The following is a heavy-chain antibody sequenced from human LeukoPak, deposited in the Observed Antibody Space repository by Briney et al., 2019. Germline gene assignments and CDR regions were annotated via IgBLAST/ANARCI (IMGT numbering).Heavy chain of an antibody. J-gene: IGHJ4*02. D-gene: IGHD2-2*02. CDR3: ARVRDLYRDY. CDR1: GFTFSSYT. Sequence: PGGSLRLSCAASGFTFSSYTMNWVRQAPGKGLEWVSSISGSSSYMFYADSVKGRFTISRDNTKNSLYLHMNSLRAGDTAVYYCARVRDLYRDYWGQGTLVTVSS. V-gene: IGHV3-21*01. CDR2: ISGSSSYM.